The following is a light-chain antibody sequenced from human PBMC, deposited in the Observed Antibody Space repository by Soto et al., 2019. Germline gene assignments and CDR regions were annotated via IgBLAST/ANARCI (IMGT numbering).Light chain of an antibody. V-gene: IGLV2-8*01. J-gene: IGLJ2*01. CDR3: SSYAGSTNYVV. Sequence: QSVLTQPPSASGSPGQSVTISCTGTSSDVAGYDFVSWYQHHPDKAPKLMIYEVTKRPSGVPDRFSGSKSGNTASLTVSGLQAEDEADYYCSSYAGSTNYVVFGGGTKLTVL. CDR2: EVT. CDR1: SSDVAGYDF.